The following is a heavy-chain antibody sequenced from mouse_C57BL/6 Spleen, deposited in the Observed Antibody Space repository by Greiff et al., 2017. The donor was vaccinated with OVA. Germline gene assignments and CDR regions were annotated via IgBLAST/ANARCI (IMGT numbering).Heavy chain of an antibody. CDR3: AGGYYGSSWYFDV. J-gene: IGHJ1*03. D-gene: IGHD1-1*01. Sequence: QVQLQQSGAELVKPGASVKISCKASGYAFSSYWMNWVKQRPGKGLEWIGQIYPGDGDTNYNGKFKGKATLTADKSSSTAYMQLSSLTSEDSAVYFCAGGYYGSSWYFDVWGTGTTVTVSS. CDR2: IYPGDGDT. CDR1: GYAFSSYW. V-gene: IGHV1-80*01.